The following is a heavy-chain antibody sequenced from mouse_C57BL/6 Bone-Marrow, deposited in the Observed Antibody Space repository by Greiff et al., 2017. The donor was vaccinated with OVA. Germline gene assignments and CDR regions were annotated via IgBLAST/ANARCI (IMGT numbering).Heavy chain of an antibody. CDR1: GFNIKDYY. V-gene: IGHV14-1*01. CDR3: TTDYYGSSPFDY. CDR2: IDPEDGDT. D-gene: IGHD1-1*01. Sequence: DVQLQESGAELVRPGASVKLSCTASGFNIKDYYMHWVKQRPEQGLEWIGRIDPEDGDTEYAPKFQGKATMTADTSSNTAYLQLSSLTSEDTAVYYCTTDYYGSSPFDYWGQGTTLTVSS. J-gene: IGHJ2*01.